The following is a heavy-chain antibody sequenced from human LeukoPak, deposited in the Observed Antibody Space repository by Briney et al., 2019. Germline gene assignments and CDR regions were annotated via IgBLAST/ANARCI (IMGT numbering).Heavy chain of an antibody. CDR1: GGTFSSYA. V-gene: IGHV1-69*01. Sequence: SVKVSCKASGGTFSSYAISWVRQAPGQGLEWMGGIIPIFGTANYAQKFQGRVTITADESTSTAYMELSSLRSEDTAVYYCASRPYYDFWSGYYRGWFDPRGQGTLVTVSS. CDR3: ASRPYYDFWSGYYRGWFDP. CDR2: IIPIFGTA. D-gene: IGHD3-3*01. J-gene: IGHJ5*02.